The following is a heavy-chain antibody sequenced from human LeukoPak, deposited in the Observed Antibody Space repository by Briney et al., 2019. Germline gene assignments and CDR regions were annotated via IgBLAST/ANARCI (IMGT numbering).Heavy chain of an antibody. V-gene: IGHV3-30*04. J-gene: IGHJ4*02. CDR2: ISYDGKNK. Sequence: GRSLRLSCAASGFTLSNHAMHWVRQAPGKGLEWVAVISYDGKNKYYADSVKGRFTISRDNSKNTLYLQMKSLRPEDTALYYCARGGDYDFWSAQRYWGQGTLVTVSS. CDR1: GFTLSNHA. CDR3: ARGGDYDFWSAQRY. D-gene: IGHD3-3*01.